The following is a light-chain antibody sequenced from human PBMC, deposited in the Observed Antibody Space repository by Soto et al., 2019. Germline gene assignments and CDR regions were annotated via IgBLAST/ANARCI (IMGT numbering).Light chain of an antibody. V-gene: IGLV2-14*01. J-gene: IGLJ2*01. CDR3: SSYTSCSTLV. CDR1: SSDVGGYNY. Sequence: QSALTQPASVSGSHGQSITLSCTGTSSDVGGYNYVSWYQQHPGKAPELMIYDVSNRPSGVSNRFSGSKSGNTASLTISGLQAEDEADYYCSSYTSCSTLVFGGGTKLTVL. CDR2: DVS.